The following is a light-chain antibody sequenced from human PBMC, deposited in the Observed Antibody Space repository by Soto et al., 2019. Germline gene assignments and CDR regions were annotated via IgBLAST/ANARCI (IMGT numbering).Light chain of an antibody. CDR3: QEYGSHSPIT. V-gene: IGKV3-20*01. Sequence: EIVLTQSPGTLSLSPGERATLSCRASQSVSSSYLAWYQQKPGQAPRLLIYGASSRATGIPDRFSGSGSGTDIALTIGSLESEDSAAYAGQEYGSHSPITFGRGTKVDIK. J-gene: IGKJ4*01. CDR1: QSVSSSY. CDR2: GAS.